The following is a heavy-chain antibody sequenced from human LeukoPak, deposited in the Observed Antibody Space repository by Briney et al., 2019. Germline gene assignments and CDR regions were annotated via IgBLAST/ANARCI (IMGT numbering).Heavy chain of an antibody. CDR1: GGSISSSNW. J-gene: IGHJ5*02. Sequence: SETLSLTCAVSGGSISSSNWWSWVRQPPGKGLEWIGEIYHSGSTNYNPSLKSRVTISVDKSKNQFSLKLSSVTAADTAVYYCARGGQQLDKIFDPWGQGTLVTVSS. D-gene: IGHD6-13*01. CDR3: ARGGQQLDKIFDP. V-gene: IGHV4-4*02. CDR2: IYHSGST.